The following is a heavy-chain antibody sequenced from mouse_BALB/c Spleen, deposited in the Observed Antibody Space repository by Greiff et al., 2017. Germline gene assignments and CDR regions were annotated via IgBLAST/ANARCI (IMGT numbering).Heavy chain of an antibody. D-gene: IGHD1-1*01. Sequence: EVKLMESGPGLVKPSQSLSLTCTVTGYSITSDYAWNWIRQFPGNKLEWMGYISYSGSTSYNPSLKSRISITRDTSKNQFFLQLNSVTTEDTATYYCARWEFYYGSIPYAMDYWGQGTSVTVSS. V-gene: IGHV3-2*02. CDR1: GYSITSDYA. J-gene: IGHJ4*01. CDR2: ISYSGST. CDR3: ARWEFYYGSIPYAMDY.